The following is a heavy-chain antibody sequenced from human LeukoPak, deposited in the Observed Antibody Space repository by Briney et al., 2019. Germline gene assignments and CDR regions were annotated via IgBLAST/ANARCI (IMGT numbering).Heavy chain of an antibody. V-gene: IGHV1-69*04. CDR2: IIPILGIA. D-gene: IGHD3-10*01. Sequence: ASVKVSCKASGGTFSSYAISWVRQAPGQGLEWMGRIIPILGIANYAQKFQGRVTITADKSTSTAYMELSSLRSEDTAVYYCARDKDYYGSGVWFDPWGQGTLVTVSS. J-gene: IGHJ5*02. CDR3: ARDKDYYGSGVWFDP. CDR1: GGTFSSYA.